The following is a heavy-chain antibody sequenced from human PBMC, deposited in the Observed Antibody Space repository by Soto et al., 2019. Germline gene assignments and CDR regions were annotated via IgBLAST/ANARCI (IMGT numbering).Heavy chain of an antibody. Sequence: PSETLSLTCTVSGGSISSYYWSWIRQPPGKGLEWIGYIYYSGSTNYNPSLKSRVTISVDTSKNQFSLKLSSVTAADTAVYYCARVKARYYYGMDVWGQGTTVTVSS. CDR2: IYYSGST. CDR3: ARVKARYYYGMDV. J-gene: IGHJ6*02. CDR1: GGSISSYY. V-gene: IGHV4-59*01.